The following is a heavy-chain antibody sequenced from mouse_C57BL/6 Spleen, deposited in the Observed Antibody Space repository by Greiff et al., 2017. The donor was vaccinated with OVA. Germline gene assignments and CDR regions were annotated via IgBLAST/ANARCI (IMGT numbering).Heavy chain of an antibody. J-gene: IGHJ2*01. V-gene: IGHV1-15*01. D-gene: IGHD2-3*01. CDR1: GYTFTDYE. Sequence: VKLVESGAELVRPGASVTLSCKASGYTFTDYEMHWVKQTPVHGLEWIGAIDPETGGTAYNQKFKGKAILTADKSSSTAYMELRSLTSEDSAVYYCTRRGLLGYFDYWGQGTTLTVSS. CDR3: TRRGLLGYFDY. CDR2: IDPETGGT.